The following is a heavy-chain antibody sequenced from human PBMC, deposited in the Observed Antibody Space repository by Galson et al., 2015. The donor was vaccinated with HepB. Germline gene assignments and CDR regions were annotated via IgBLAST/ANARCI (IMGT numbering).Heavy chain of an antibody. Sequence: SLRLSCAASGFTFSANAMTWVRQAPRKGLEWVASIRGSGGSTYYADSVKGRFTISRDNSKNTVYLQVSRLRVEDTAIYFCANENGTSWTEYLQHWGQGILVTVSS. CDR3: ANENGTSWTEYLQH. V-gene: IGHV3-23*01. CDR2: IRGSGGST. D-gene: IGHD3/OR15-3a*01. J-gene: IGHJ1*01. CDR1: GFTFSANA.